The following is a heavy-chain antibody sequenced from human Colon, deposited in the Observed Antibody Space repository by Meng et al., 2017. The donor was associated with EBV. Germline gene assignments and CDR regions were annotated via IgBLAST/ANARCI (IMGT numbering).Heavy chain of an antibody. CDR2: IYHSGST. Sequence: QVQVQESGPGLVNPSETLSHACLVLVASISSGNWWKWVRQPPGKGLEGIGDIYHSGSTNYNPSLKSRVTISVDKSKNQFSLKLISVTAADTAMYYCAGGDLDGDCYYCLDFWGQGALVTVSS. CDR1: VASISSGNW. V-gene: IGHV4/OR15-8*01. D-gene: IGHD2-21*02. J-gene: IGHJ4*02. CDR3: AGGDLDGDCYYCLDF.